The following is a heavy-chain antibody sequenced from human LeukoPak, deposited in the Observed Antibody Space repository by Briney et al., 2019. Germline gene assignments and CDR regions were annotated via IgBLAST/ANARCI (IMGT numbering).Heavy chain of an antibody. CDR1: GYTFTNYA. Sequence: ASVKVSCKASGYTFTNYAISWVRQAPGQGLEWVARISGYNGNTDYAQKVKDRVTVTADTSTAYLEMRGLTSDDTAVYYCARDHGDFVGVRVGFDSWGQETLVTVSS. CDR2: ISGYNGNT. V-gene: IGHV1-18*01. D-gene: IGHD4-17*01. J-gene: IGHJ4*02. CDR3: ARDHGDFVGVRVGFDS.